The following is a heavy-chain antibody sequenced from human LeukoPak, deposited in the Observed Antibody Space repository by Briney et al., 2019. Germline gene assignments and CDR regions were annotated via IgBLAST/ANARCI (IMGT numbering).Heavy chain of an antibody. CDR3: ARVSGMIQIWPQPLGDGMDV. Sequence: GGSLRLSCAASGFTVSSNYMSWVRQAPGKGLEWVSVIYSGGSTYYADSVKGRFTISRDNSKNTLYLQMNSLRVDDTAVYYCARVSGMIQIWPQPLGDGMDVWGQGTTVTVSS. J-gene: IGHJ6*02. V-gene: IGHV3-53*01. D-gene: IGHD5-18*01. CDR1: GFTVSSNY. CDR2: IYSGGST.